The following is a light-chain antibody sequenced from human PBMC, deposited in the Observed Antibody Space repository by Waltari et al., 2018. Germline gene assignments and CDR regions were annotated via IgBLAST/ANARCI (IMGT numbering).Light chain of an antibody. CDR2: GNI. CDR1: GSNIQYYD. CDR3: QSYDSGLRGLHYV. J-gene: IGLJ1*01. Sequence: QSLLTQPPSVSGAPGQTVTISCTGSGSNIQYYDVHWYRQLPGTAPKLLIYGNILRPSGVPDRFSGSKSGTSASLTITGLQAEDEAEYYCQSYDSGLRGLHYVFGTGTTVTV. V-gene: IGLV1-40*01.